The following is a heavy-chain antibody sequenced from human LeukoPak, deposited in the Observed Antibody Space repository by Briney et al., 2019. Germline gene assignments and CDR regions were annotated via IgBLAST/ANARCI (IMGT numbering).Heavy chain of an antibody. CDR2: IYHSGST. V-gene: IGHV4-59*01. Sequence: SETLSLTCTVSGGSISTYYWNWIRQPPGKGLEWIGYIYHSGSTNYNPSLQSRVTISVDTSKNQFSLKLSSVTAADTAVYYCARVDSSSWYEVDAFDIWGQGTMVTVSP. CDR1: GGSISTYY. CDR3: ARVDSSSWYEVDAFDI. J-gene: IGHJ3*02. D-gene: IGHD6-13*01.